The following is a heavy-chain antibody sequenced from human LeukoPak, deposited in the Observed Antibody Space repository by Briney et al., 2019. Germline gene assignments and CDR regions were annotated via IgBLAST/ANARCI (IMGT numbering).Heavy chain of an antibody. CDR2: IYHSGST. V-gene: IGHV4-38-2*02. J-gene: IGHJ5*02. CDR3: ARDFPSAAAVDWFDP. CDR1: GYSISSGYH. D-gene: IGHD6-13*01. Sequence: PSETLSLTCTVSGYSISSGYHWGWIRQPPGKGLEWIGGIYHSGSTYYNPSLKSRVTISVDTSKNQFSLKLSSVTAADTAVYYCARDFPSAAAVDWFDPWGQGTLVTVSS.